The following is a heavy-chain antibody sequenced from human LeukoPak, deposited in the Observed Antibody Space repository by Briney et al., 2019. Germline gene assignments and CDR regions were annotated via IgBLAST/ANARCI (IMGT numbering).Heavy chain of an antibody. D-gene: IGHD6-19*01. V-gene: IGHV5-51*01. J-gene: IGHJ4*02. CDR2: IYPGDSDT. Sequence: GESLKISCKGSGYSFTNYWIAWVRQMPGKGLEWMGIIYPGDSDTRYSPSFQGQVTISADKSITTAYLQWSSLKASDTAIYYCARTIGSCTTGWYNIDYWGQGTLVTVSS. CDR1: GYSFTNYW. CDR3: ARTIGSCTTGWYNIDY.